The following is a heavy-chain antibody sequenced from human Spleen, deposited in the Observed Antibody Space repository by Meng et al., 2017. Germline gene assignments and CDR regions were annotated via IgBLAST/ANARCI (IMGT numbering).Heavy chain of an antibody. Sequence: SVKVSCKASGGTFSSYAISWVRQAPGQGLEWMGGIIPIFGTANYAQKFQGRVTITADESTSTAYMELSSLRSEDTAVYYCARDFSSSGLDAFDIWAKGQWSPSPQ. CDR2: IIPIFGTA. D-gene: IGHD6-13*01. CDR3: ARDFSSSGLDAFDI. CDR1: GGTFSSYA. V-gene: IGHV1-69*13. J-gene: IGHJ3*02.